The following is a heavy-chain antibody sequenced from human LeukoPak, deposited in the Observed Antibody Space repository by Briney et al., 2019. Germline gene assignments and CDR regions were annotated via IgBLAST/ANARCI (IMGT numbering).Heavy chain of an antibody. CDR1: VFTFSSYA. CDR2: IAGSGATP. Sequence: GGSLRLSCEASVFTFSSYAMGWVRQTPWKGLEWVSAIAGSGATPYYADSVKGRFTISKDNSKNTLYLQMNSLRVEDTAVYYCARSTVITTKKYYFDYWGQGTLVTVSS. J-gene: IGHJ4*02. V-gene: IGHV3-23*01. CDR3: ARSTVITTKKYYFDY. D-gene: IGHD4-17*01.